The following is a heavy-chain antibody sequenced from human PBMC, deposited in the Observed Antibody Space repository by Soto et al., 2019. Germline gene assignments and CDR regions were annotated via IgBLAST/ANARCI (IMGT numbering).Heavy chain of an antibody. CDR1: GFSVITNH. D-gene: IGHD5-18*01. J-gene: IGHJ4*02. V-gene: IGHV3-53*01. Sequence: GGSLRLSCAASGFSVITNHMSWVRQAPGKGLEWVSTIYSGGSTDYTDSAKGRFTISRDSSKNTVYFQMNSLTVEDTAIYYCASLDTARIQIAGYWGQGIQVTVSS. CDR2: IYSGGST. CDR3: ASLDTARIQIAGY.